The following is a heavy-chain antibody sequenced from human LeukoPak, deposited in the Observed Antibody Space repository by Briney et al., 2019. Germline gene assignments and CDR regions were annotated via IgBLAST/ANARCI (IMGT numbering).Heavy chain of an antibody. CDR1: GFTFNDYG. J-gene: IGHJ4*02. CDR3: ARGYRGSSYGGDS. V-gene: IGHV3-20*04. CDR2: INGYGDTT. D-gene: IGHD1-26*01. Sequence: PRGSLRLSCAASGFTFNDYGMTWVRQAPGKGLEWVAGINGYGDTTGYADSVKGRFTISRDNAKNFLYLQMNSLRAEDTALYYCARGYRGSSYGGDSWGQGTLVPVSS.